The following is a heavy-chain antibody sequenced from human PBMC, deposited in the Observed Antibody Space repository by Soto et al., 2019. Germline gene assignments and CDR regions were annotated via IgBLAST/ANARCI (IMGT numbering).Heavy chain of an antibody. D-gene: IGHD3-9*01. CDR1: GFSISTYS. V-gene: IGHV3-48*02. CDR2: ISSGSTSI. Sequence: EVQLVESGGGLVNPGGYLRLSCTASGFSISTYSLQWVRQVPGKGLEWVSYISSGSTSIYYANSVKGRLTISRDNADNSLFLPMYSLRDEYTAVYYWAACGPPSPYDWFYAMDVWGQGTTDSVYS. CDR3: AACGPPSPYDWFYAMDV. J-gene: IGHJ6*02.